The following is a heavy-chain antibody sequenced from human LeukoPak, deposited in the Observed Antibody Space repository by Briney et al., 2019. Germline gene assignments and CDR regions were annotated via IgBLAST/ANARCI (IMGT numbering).Heavy chain of an antibody. V-gene: IGHV3-7*04. D-gene: IGHD3-10*01. CDR2: IKQDGSEK. CDR3: ARRHHFGFLDS. J-gene: IGHJ4*02. Sequence: SGGSLRLSCAASGVMFPSYWMTWVRQAPGKGLEWVANIKQDGSEKYYVDSVKGRFTISRDSAKNSVYLQMNSLRAEDTAVYYCARRHHFGFLDSWGQGTLVTVSS. CDR1: GVMFPSYW.